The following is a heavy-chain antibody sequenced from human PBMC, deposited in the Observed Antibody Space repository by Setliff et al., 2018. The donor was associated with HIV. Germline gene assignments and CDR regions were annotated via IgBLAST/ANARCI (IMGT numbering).Heavy chain of an antibody. V-gene: IGHV3-21*04. CDR2: IGTSQNYV. CDR1: GFTFNSFT. J-gene: IGHJ4*02. Sequence: GGSLRPSCAASGFTFNSFTMNWVRQAPGKGLEWVSSIGTSQNYVYYADSMKGRFTISRDNAENSVYLQMDSLRAEDTAVYFCARGGSGWYELDFWGQGTLVTVSS. CDR3: ARGGSGWYELDF. D-gene: IGHD6-19*01.